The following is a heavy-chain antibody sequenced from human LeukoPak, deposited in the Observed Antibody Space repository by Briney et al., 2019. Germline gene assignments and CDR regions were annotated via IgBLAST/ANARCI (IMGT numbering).Heavy chain of an antibody. CDR2: ISSSSSYI. CDR3: ARELYGDYVGYFDY. V-gene: IGHV3-21*01. CDR1: GFTFSSYS. J-gene: IGHJ4*02. D-gene: IGHD4-17*01. Sequence: GGSLRLSCAASGFTFSSYSMNWVRQAPGKGLEWVSSISSSSSYIYYAASVKGRFTISRDNAKNSLYLQMNSLRAEDTAVYYCARELYGDYVGYFDYWGQGTLVTVSS.